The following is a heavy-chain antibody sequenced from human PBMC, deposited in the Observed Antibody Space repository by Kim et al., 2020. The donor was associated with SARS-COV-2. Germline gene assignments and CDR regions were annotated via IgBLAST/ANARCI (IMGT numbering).Heavy chain of an antibody. Sequence: ASVKVSCKASGFTFTGYYMHWVRQAPGQGLEWMGGINPNSGVTNYAQKFQGRVTMTRDTSFSTAYLEVSSLTSDDAAVYYCASQPHVAAGTWCFDYWGQGTLVTVSS. D-gene: IGHD6-19*01. J-gene: IGHJ4*02. CDR3: ASQPHVAAGTWCFDY. V-gene: IGHV1-2*02. CDR1: GFTFTGYY. CDR2: INPNSGVT.